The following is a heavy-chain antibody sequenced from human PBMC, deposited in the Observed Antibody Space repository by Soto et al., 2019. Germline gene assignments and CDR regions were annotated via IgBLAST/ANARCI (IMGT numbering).Heavy chain of an antibody. Sequence: QLQLQESGPGLVKPSETLSLTCTVSGGSITRNNHYWGWIRQSPGKGLEWIGSILYSGSINYNPSLKSRVTTSVETSKNQCSLKMSSGTAADTAVYYCARLGSSGWYQGSYFDYWGQGTLVTVSS. D-gene: IGHD6-19*01. CDR2: ILYSGSI. CDR3: ARLGSSGWYQGSYFDY. J-gene: IGHJ4*02. V-gene: IGHV4-39*01. CDR1: GGSITRNNHY.